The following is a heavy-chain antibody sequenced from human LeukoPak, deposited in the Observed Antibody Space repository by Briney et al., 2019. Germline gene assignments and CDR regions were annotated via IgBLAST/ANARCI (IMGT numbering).Heavy chain of an antibody. Sequence: PGASVKVSCKAFGYTFTGYYIHWVRQAPGQGLEWMGWINPHSGGTNYAQKFQGRVTMTRDTSISTAYMELSRLRSDDTAVYYCARALNYYGSGMESFIDYWGQGTLVTVSS. V-gene: IGHV1-2*02. CDR2: INPHSGGT. CDR1: GYTFTGYY. D-gene: IGHD3-10*01. CDR3: ARALNYYGSGMESFIDY. J-gene: IGHJ4*02.